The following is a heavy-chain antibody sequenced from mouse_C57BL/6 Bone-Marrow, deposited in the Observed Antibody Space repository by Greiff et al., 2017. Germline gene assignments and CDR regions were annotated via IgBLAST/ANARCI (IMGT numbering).Heavy chain of an antibody. J-gene: IGHJ3*01. CDR3: ARAEVYGYDEGPFAY. CDR2: IYPGSGST. V-gene: IGHV1-55*01. D-gene: IGHD2-2*01. Sequence: QVQLQQPGAELVKPGASVKMSCKASGYTFTSYWITWVKQRPGQGLEWIGDIYPGSGSTNYNEKFKSKATMTVDTSSSTAYMQLSSLTSEDSAVYYCARAEVYGYDEGPFAYWGQGTLVTVSA. CDR1: GYTFTSYW.